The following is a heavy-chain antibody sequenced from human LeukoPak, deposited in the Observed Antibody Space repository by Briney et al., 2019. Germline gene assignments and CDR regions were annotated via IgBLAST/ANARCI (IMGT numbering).Heavy chain of an antibody. J-gene: IGHJ4*02. CDR2: INPNSGGT. V-gene: IGHV1-2*02. D-gene: IGHD3-10*01. CDR3: AREKPSITMVRGDIFDY. CDR1: GYTFTGYY. Sequence: ASVKVSCKASGYTFTGYYMHWVRQAPGQGLERMGWINPNSGGTNYAQKFQGRVTMTRDTSISTAYMELSRLRSDDTAVYYCAREKPSITMVRGDIFDYWGQGTLVTVSS.